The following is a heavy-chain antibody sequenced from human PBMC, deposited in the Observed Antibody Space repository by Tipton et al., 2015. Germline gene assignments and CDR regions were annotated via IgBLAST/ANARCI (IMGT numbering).Heavy chain of an antibody. V-gene: IGHV3-64D*08. CDR1: GFIVSENY. CDR3: VKDGYYYDNSGYSPLDY. J-gene: IGHJ4*02. D-gene: IGHD3-22*01. Sequence: AVSGFIVSENYMNWVRQAPGKGLEYVSAISSNGYNTYYADSVKGRFTISRDNSKNTLYLQMSSLRAEDTAVYYCVKDGYYYDNSGYSPLDYWGRGTLVTVSS. CDR2: ISSNGYNT.